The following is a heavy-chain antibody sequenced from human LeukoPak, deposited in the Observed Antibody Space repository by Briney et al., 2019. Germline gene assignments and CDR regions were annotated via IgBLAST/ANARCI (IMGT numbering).Heavy chain of an antibody. CDR1: GYTFTDYY. Sequence: ASVKVSCKASGYTFTDYYMHWVRQAPGQGLEWIGWISPNSGDTDYEQSFQGRVTMTRDTSSSTAYMELSRLSSDDAAVYFCARYCGGDCSDAFDIWGQGTLVTVSS. J-gene: IGHJ3*02. V-gene: IGHV1-2*02. D-gene: IGHD2-21*02. CDR3: ARYCGGDCSDAFDI. CDR2: ISPNSGDT.